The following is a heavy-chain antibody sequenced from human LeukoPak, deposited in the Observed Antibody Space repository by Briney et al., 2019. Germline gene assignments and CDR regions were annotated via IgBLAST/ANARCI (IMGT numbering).Heavy chain of an antibody. CDR3: ARDRGSSSGWYHGFDY. CDR2: IIPIFGTA. V-gene: IGHV1-69*13. CDR1: GYTLTELS. Sequence: SVKVSCKVSGYTLTELSMHWVRQAPGQGLEWMGGIIPIFGTANYAQKFQGRVTITADESTSTAYMELSSLRSEDTAVYYCARDRGSSSGWYHGFDYWGQGTLVTVSS. D-gene: IGHD6-19*01. J-gene: IGHJ4*02.